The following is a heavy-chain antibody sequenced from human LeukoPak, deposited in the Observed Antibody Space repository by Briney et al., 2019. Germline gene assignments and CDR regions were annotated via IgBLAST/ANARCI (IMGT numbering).Heavy chain of an antibody. CDR1: GGSISSGGYP. D-gene: IGHD1-1*01. V-gene: IGHV4-30-2*01. J-gene: IGHJ3*02. Sequence: SETLSLTCAVSGGSISSGGYPWSWIRQPPGKGLGWIGYIYHSGSTYYNPSLKSRVTISVDRSKNQFSLKLSSVTAADTAVYYCARGYNWNNHDAFDIWGQGTTVTVSS. CDR3: ARGYNWNNHDAFDI. CDR2: IYHSGST.